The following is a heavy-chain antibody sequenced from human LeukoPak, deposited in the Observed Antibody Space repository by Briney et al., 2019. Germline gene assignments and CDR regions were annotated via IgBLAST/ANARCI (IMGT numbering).Heavy chain of an antibody. V-gene: IGHV1-18*01. CDR3: AREYCSSTSCYGVDY. D-gene: IGHD2-2*01. Sequence: ASVKVSCEASGYTFTTYGISWVRHAPGQGLGWMGWLSAYNGNRNYAQKLQGRVTMTTDTSTSTAYMELRSLRSDDTAVYYCAREYCSSTSCYGVDYWGQGTLVTVSS. CDR2: LSAYNGNR. CDR1: GYTFTTYG. J-gene: IGHJ4*02.